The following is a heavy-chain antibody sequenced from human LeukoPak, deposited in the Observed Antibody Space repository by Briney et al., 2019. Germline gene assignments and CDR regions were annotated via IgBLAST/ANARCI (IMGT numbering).Heavy chain of an antibody. CDR2: ISSSSSSI. Sequence: GGSLRLSCAASGFTFSNFNMNWGRQAPGKGLEWVSYISSSSSSIYYADSARGRFTISRDNAKNSLYLQMNSLRDEDTAVYYCATSVIRGQGTLVTVSS. CDR3: ATSVI. J-gene: IGHJ4*02. CDR1: GFTFSNFN. D-gene: IGHD2-21*01. V-gene: IGHV3-48*02.